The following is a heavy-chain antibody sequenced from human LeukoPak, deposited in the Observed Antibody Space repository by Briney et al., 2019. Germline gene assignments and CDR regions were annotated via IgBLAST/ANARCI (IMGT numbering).Heavy chain of an antibody. CDR3: VRGYSFGPYGMDV. CDR1: GFPFSSYA. J-gene: IGHJ6*02. CDR2: ISDSGGST. Sequence: GGSLTLSCSASGFPFSSYAMHWVRQAPGKGLEYVSAISDSGGSTYYADTVKGRFTISRDNSKNTLYLQMSSLRAEDTAVYFCVRGYSFGPYGMDVWGQGTTVTVSS. D-gene: IGHD2-15*01. V-gene: IGHV3-64D*09.